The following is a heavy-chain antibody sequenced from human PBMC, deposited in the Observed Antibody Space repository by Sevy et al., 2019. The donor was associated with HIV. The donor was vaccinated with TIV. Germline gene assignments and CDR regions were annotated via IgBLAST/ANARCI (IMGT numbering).Heavy chain of an antibody. CDR2: IHYSGST. V-gene: IGHV4-61*01. J-gene: IGHJ4*02. CDR3: ARDSGSYPYYFDY. Sequence: SETLSLTWTVSGGSVSSGSYCWSWIRQPPGKGLEWIGYIHYSGSTNYNPSLKSRVTISVDRSKNQFSLKLSSVTAADTAVYYCARDSGSYPYYFDYWGQGTLVTVSS. D-gene: IGHD1-26*01. CDR1: GGSVSSGSYC.